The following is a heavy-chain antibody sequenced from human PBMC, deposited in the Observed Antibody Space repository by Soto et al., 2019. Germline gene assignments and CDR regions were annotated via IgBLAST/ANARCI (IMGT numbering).Heavy chain of an antibody. CDR1: GGTFSSYA. V-gene: IGHV1-69*12. Sequence: QVQLVQSGAEVKKPGSSVKVSCKASGGTFSSYAISWVRQAPGQGLEWMGGIIPIFGTANYAQKFQGRVTITADESTSTAYMELSSLRSEDTAVYYCARAPLMSGIILNYYYGMDVWGQGTTVTVSS. J-gene: IGHJ6*02. CDR3: ARAPLMSGIILNYYYGMDV. CDR2: IIPIFGTA. D-gene: IGHD2-8*01.